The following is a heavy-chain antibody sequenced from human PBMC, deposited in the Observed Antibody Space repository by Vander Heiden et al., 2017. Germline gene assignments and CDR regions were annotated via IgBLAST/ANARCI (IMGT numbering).Heavy chain of an antibody. CDR1: GYTFTSYG. Sequence: TSVKVSCKASGYTFTSYGISWVRQAPGQGLEWMGWISAYNGNTNYAQKLQGRVTMTTDTSTSTSYMELRSLRSDDTAVYYCASCRVYDFWSGYYMDYYYYGMDVWGQGTTVTVSS. CDR2: ISAYNGNT. J-gene: IGHJ6*02. V-gene: IGHV1-18*01. D-gene: IGHD3-3*01. CDR3: ASCRVYDFWSGYYMDYYYYGMDV.